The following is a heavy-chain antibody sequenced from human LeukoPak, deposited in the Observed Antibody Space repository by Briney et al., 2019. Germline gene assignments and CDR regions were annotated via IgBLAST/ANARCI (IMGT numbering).Heavy chain of an antibody. D-gene: IGHD6-19*01. CDR2: IYTSGGT. CDR3: ARAVGAVAGYYMDV. CDR1: GGSISSGSYF. J-gene: IGHJ6*03. V-gene: IGHV4-61*02. Sequence: PSETLSLTCTVSGGSISSGSYFWSWIRQPAGKGLEWIGRIYTSGGTNYNPSLKSRVTISVDTSKNQFSLNLSSVTATDTAVYYCARAVGAVAGYYMDVWGKGTTVTIFS.